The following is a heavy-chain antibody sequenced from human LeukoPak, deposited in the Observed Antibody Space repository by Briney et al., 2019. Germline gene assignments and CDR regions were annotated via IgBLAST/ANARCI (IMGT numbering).Heavy chain of an antibody. V-gene: IGHV3-30*03. CDR3: ARDYIGGWNDH. CDR1: GFTFSSYG. D-gene: IGHD3-16*01. CDR2: ISYDGSNK. J-gene: IGHJ4*02. Sequence: QTGGSLRLSCAASGFTFSSYGVHWVRQAPGKGLEWVAVISYDGSNKYYADSVKGRFTISRDNAKNSVYLQMNSLRVEGTAVYFCARDYIGGWNDHWGQGTLVTVSS.